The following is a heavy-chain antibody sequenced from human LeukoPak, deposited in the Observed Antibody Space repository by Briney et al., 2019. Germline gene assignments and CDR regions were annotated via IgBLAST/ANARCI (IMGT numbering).Heavy chain of an antibody. J-gene: IGHJ3*02. CDR3: ARDPCSGGSCHDAFDI. D-gene: IGHD2-15*01. CDR1: GYTFTSYG. V-gene: IGHV1-18*01. Sequence: ASVKVSCKASGYTFTSYGISWVRQAPGQGLEWMEWISTYNGNTNSAQKLQGRVTMTTDTSTSTAHMELRSLRSDDTAVYYCARDPCSGGSCHDAFDIWGQGTTVTVSS. CDR2: ISTYNGNT.